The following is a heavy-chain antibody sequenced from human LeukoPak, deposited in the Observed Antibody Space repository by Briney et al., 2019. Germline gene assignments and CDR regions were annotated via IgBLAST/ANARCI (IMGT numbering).Heavy chain of an antibody. D-gene: IGHD1-26*01. CDR2: IKQDGSKK. J-gene: IGHJ4*02. CDR1: GFTFSMYW. V-gene: IGHV3-7*01. CDR3: ARDEPSGSVVDY. Sequence: GGSLRLSCAASGFTFSMYWMSWVRQAPGKGLEWVANIKQDGSKKYYLDSVKGRFTISRDNAKNALFLQMNSLTAEDTAVYYCARDEPSGSVVDYWGQGTLVTVSS.